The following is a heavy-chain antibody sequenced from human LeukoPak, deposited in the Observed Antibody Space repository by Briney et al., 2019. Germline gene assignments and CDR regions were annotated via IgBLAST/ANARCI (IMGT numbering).Heavy chain of an antibody. J-gene: IGHJ4*02. CDR2: INHSGST. D-gene: IGHD6-13*01. Sequence: SETLSLTCAVYGGSFSGYYWSWIRQPPGKGLEWIGEINHSGSTNYNPSLKSRVTISVDTSKNQFSLKLSSVTAADTAVYYCARGLRQQLVRGYFDYWGQGTLVTVSS. V-gene: IGHV4-34*01. CDR3: ARGLRQQLVRGYFDY. CDR1: GGSFSGYY.